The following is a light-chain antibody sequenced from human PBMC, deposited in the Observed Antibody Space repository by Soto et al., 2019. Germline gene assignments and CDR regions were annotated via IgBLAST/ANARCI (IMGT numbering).Light chain of an antibody. V-gene: IGKV3-11*01. CDR3: QQRRNLIT. CDR1: QSVSSF. CDR2: DAS. Sequence: EVVLTQSPATLSLSPGERVTLSCRASQSVSSFLSWYQHKPGQAPRLLIYDASNRATGIPAGFSGSGSGTDFTLTISSLEPEDFAIYYCQQRRNLITFGQGTRLEIK. J-gene: IGKJ5*01.